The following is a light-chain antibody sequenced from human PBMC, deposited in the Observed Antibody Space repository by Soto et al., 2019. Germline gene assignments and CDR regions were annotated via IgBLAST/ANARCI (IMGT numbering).Light chain of an antibody. CDR1: QSVSSY. CDR2: DVS. V-gene: IGKV3-11*01. Sequence: IVLTQSPATLSLSPGERAPLSCRASQSVSSYLAWYQQKPGQPPRLLIYDVSNRATVIPARFSGSGSGTDFTLTISSLEPEDSAVYYCQQRNTWPPTFGQGARLEIK. CDR3: QQRNTWPPT. J-gene: IGKJ5*01.